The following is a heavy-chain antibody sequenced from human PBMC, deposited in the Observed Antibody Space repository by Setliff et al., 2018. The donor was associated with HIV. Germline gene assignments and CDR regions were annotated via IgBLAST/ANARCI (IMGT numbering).Heavy chain of an antibody. J-gene: IGHJ4*02. CDR2: INNDATIT. D-gene: IGHD2-2*01. Sequence: PGGSLRLSCEASGFSFSSYWMNWVHQAPGKGLMWVSHINNDATITNYADSVKGRFTISRDNSKDTLYLQMNSLRAEDTAMYYCARARSTHLLDYWGQGTLVTVSS. V-gene: IGHV3-74*01. CDR1: GFSFSSYW. CDR3: ARARSTHLLDY.